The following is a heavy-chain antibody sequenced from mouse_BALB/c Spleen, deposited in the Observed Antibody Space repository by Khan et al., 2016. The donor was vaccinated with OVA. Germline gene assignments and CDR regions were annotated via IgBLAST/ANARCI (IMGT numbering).Heavy chain of an antibody. J-gene: IGHJ4*01. V-gene: IGHV8-12*01. CDR1: GFSLTTSGMG. CDR2: IYWDDDK. CDR3: ARKISTYYYAMDY. Sequence: QVTLKESGPGILQPSQTLSLTCSFSGFSLTTSGMGVTWIRQPSGKGLEWLAHIYWDDDKRYNPSLKSRLTISKDTSSNQAFLKITSVDTADTATYYCARKISTYYYAMDYWGQGTSVTVSS.